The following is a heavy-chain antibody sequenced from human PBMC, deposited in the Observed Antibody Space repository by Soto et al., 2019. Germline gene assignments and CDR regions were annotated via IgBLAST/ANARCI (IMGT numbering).Heavy chain of an antibody. J-gene: IGHJ5*02. V-gene: IGHV3-30*18. D-gene: IGHD3-16*01. Sequence: GGSLRLSCAASGFTLSDFSMHWVRQAPGKGLEWVAVISYDGSDKYYGDSVKGRFTISRDDSKNTLYLQMNSLRVEDTAIYYCAKTAGYDYVWGSSGLDPWGQGTLDPVSP. CDR1: GFTLSDFS. CDR2: ISYDGSDK. CDR3: AKTAGYDYVWGSSGLDP.